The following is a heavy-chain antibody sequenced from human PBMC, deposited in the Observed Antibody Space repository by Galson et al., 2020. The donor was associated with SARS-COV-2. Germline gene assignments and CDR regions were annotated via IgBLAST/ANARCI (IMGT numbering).Heavy chain of an antibody. V-gene: IGHV3-33*01. Sequence: GESLKISCAASGFTFSSYGMHWVRQAPGKGLEWVAVIWYDGSNKYYADSVKGRFTISRDNSKNTLYLQMNSLRAEDTAVYYCASGSYYGDYYYYGMDVWGQGTTVTVSS. CDR3: ASGSYYGDYYYYGMDV. CDR1: GFTFSSYG. CDR2: IWYDGSNK. D-gene: IGHD1-26*01. J-gene: IGHJ6*02.